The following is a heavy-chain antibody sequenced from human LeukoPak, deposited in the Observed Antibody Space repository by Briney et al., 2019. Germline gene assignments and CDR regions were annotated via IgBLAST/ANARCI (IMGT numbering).Heavy chain of an antibody. CDR3: ASEVPLGYCSGGSCYGWYFDL. CDR2: NYTSRST. J-gene: IGHJ2*01. V-gene: IGHV4-61*02. Sequence: KTSDTLSLTCTVSGGSISSGRYHGSWIRQPAGKGLEWIGRNYTSRSTNYNPSLKSRVTISVDSSKNQYSLKLSSVTAADTAVDYCASEVPLGYCSGGSCYGWYFDLWGRGTLVTVSS. D-gene: IGHD2-15*01. CDR1: GGSISSGRYH.